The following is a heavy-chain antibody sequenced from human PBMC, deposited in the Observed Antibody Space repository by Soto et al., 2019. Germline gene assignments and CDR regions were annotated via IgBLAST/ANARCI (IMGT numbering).Heavy chain of an antibody. CDR3: ARRWGGTFDY. CDR1: GGSISSYY. J-gene: IGHJ4*02. V-gene: IGHV4-59*01. Sequence: SETLSLTCTVSGGSISSYYWSWIRQPPGKGLEWIGYIYYSGSTNYNPSLKSRVTISVDTSKNQFSLKLSSVTAADTAVYYCARRWGGTFDYWGQGTQVTV. D-gene: IGHD2-21*01. CDR2: IYYSGST.